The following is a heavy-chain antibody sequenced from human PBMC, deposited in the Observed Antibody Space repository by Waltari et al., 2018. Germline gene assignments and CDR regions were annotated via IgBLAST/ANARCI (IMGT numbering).Heavy chain of an antibody. CDR2: IYYSGST. V-gene: IGHV4-59*11. D-gene: IGHD6-19*01. J-gene: IGHJ6*02. CDR1: GGSISSHY. CDR3: ARGVSASSGGDYYYGMDV. Sequence: QVQLQESGPGLVKPSETLSLTCTVSGGSISSHYWSWIRQPPGKGLEWIGYIYYSGSTNDNPSLKSRVTISVDTSKNQFSLKRSSVTAADTAVYYCARGVSASSGGDYYYGMDVWGQGTTVTVSS.